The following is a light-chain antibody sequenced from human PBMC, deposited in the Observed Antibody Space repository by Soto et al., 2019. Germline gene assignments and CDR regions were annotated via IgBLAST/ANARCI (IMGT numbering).Light chain of an antibody. CDR3: QPHINWVA. J-gene: IGKJ4*01. Sequence: EIVFTQSPATLSLSPRERATLSCRASQSVSSYLAWHQQKPGQAPRLLILDASSRATGIPDRFSGSGSGTDFTLTICRLEPEDFAVYYCQPHINWVAFCGGTKVDIK. CDR2: DAS. V-gene: IGKV3-11*01. CDR1: QSVSSY.